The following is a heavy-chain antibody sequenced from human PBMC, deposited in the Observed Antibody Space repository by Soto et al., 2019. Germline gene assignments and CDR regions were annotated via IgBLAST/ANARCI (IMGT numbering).Heavy chain of an antibody. CDR1: GFTFSSYA. V-gene: IGHV3-15*01. Sequence: GGSLRLSCAASGFTFSSYAMHWVRQAPGKGLEWVGRIKSKSDGGTTEYAAPVRGRFTISRDDSKNTLYLQMNSLKTEDTAVYYCTTDLWRIAVVVGSTGYFNPWGQGTPVTVSS. J-gene: IGHJ5*02. CDR2: IKSKSDGGTT. D-gene: IGHD2-15*01. CDR3: TTDLWRIAVVVGSTGYFNP.